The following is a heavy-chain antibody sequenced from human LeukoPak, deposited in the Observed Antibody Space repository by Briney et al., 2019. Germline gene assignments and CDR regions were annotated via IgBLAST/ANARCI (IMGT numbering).Heavy chain of an antibody. CDR3: ARGQLPSDAFDI. Sequence: ASVKVSCKASGYTLTSYSISWVRQAPGQGLEWMGWISAYNGNTDLAQKLQGRVTMTTDTSTSTAYMELRSLRSDDTAVYYCARGQLPSDAFDIWGQGTMVTVSS. CDR2: ISAYNGNT. CDR1: GYTLTSYS. V-gene: IGHV1-18*01. J-gene: IGHJ3*02. D-gene: IGHD1-1*01.